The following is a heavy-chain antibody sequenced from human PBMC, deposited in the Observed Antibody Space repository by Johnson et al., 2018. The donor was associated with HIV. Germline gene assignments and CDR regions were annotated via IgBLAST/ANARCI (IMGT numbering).Heavy chain of an antibody. V-gene: IGHV3-30*02. Sequence: QVQLVESGGGVVQPGGSLRLSCVASGFTFSSYGIHWVRQAPGKGLEWVAFIRYDGSNKYYADSVKGRFTIFRDNSKNTLYLQMNSLRAEDTAVYYCAKSLPGYDAFDIWGQGTMVTFSS. J-gene: IGHJ3*02. CDR2: IRYDGSNK. CDR1: GFTFSSYG. CDR3: AKSLPGYDAFDI. D-gene: IGHD5-12*01.